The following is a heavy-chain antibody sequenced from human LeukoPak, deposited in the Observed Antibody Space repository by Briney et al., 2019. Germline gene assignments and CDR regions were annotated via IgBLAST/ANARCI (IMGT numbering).Heavy chain of an antibody. Sequence: GGSLRLSCAASGFTFSSYSMNWVRQAPGKGLEWVTSISSSSSYIYYADSVKGRFTISRDNAKNSLYLQMNSLRAEDTAVYYCARRGCSGGSCYIDYWGQGTLVTVSS. CDR3: ARRGCSGGSCYIDY. J-gene: IGHJ4*02. CDR1: GFTFSSYS. D-gene: IGHD2-15*01. V-gene: IGHV3-21*01. CDR2: ISSSSSYI.